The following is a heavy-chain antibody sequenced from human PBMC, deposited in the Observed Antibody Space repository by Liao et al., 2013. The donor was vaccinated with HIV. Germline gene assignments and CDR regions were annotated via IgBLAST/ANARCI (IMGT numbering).Heavy chain of an antibody. J-gene: IGHJ3*02. CDR3: ARERGAFDI. CDR2: IYTNGTT. Sequence: QVQLQQWGTGLLKPSETLSLTCTVSGGSISSFYWSWIRQPAGKGLEWIGRIYTNGTTDRNPSLQSRVTLSIDTSKNQISLNLYSVTAADTAIYYCARERGAFDIWGQGTVVTVSS. V-gene: IGHV4-4*07. CDR1: GGSISSFY.